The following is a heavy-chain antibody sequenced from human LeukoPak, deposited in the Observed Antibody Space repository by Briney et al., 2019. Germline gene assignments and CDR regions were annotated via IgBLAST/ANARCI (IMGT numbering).Heavy chain of an antibody. J-gene: IGHJ4*02. V-gene: IGHV1-24*01. CDR2: FHPENDEI. CDR1: GATLSALS. CDR3: VTGDYSPYYFQY. D-gene: IGHD4-11*01. Sequence: ASVTVSCNVSGATLSALSMHWVRQSLAKGLEWMGGFHPENDEIIYAQNFQGRVTMTEDTSTDTAYLELRSLRSEDTAIYYCVTGDYSPYYFQYWGQGTLVTVSS.